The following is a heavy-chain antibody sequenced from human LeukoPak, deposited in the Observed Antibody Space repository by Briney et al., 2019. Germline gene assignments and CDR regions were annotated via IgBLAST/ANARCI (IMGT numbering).Heavy chain of an antibody. J-gene: IGHJ5*02. CDR1: GYTFTGYY. CDR3: ASPYGGNPILFDP. Sequence: ASVKVSCKASGYTFTGYYMHWVRQAPGQGLEWMGWINPNSGGTNYAQKFQGRVTMTRDTSISTAYMELSRLRSDDTAVYYCASPYGGNPILFDPWGQGTVVTVS. D-gene: IGHD4-23*01. CDR2: INPNSGGT. V-gene: IGHV1-2*02.